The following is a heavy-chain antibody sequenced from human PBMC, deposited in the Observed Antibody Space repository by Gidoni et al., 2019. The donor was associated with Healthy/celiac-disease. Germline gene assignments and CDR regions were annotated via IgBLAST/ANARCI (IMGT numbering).Heavy chain of an antibody. Sequence: EVQLVETGGGLIQPGGSLRLSCAASGFTVSSNYMSWVRQAPGKGLEWVSVIYSGGSTYYADSVKGRFTISRDNSKNTLYLQMNSLRAEDTAVYYCARVRSYYDSSGYIDYWGQGTLVTVSS. V-gene: IGHV3-53*02. CDR3: ARVRSYYDSSGYIDY. CDR2: IYSGGST. J-gene: IGHJ4*02. CDR1: GFTVSSNY. D-gene: IGHD3-22*01.